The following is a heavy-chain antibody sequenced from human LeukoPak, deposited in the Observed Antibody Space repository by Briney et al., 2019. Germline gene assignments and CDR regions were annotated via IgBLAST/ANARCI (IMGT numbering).Heavy chain of an antibody. CDR3: AKSVGYTTVTTFDS. D-gene: IGHD4-17*01. CDR2: ISGSGGGT. J-gene: IGHJ4*02. Sequence: GGSLGLSCAASGFTFSSYAISWVRQAPGKGLERVSTISGSGGGTYYADSVKGRFTISRDNSKNTLYLQMNGLRAEDAAVYYCAKSVGYTTVTTFDSWGQGTLVTVSS. V-gene: IGHV3-23*01. CDR1: GFTFSSYA.